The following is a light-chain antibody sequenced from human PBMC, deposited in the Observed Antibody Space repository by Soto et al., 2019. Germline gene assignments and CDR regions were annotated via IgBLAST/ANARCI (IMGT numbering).Light chain of an antibody. CDR1: SSDVGSYNL. CDR2: EVS. V-gene: IGLV2-23*02. J-gene: IGLJ2*01. Sequence: QSALTPPASVSGSPGQSITISCTGTSSDVGSYNLVSWYQQHPGKAPKLMIYEVSKRPSGVSNRFSGSKSGNTASLTISGLQAEDEADYYCCSYAGSSTLDVVFGGGTKLTVL. CDR3: CSYAGSSTLDVV.